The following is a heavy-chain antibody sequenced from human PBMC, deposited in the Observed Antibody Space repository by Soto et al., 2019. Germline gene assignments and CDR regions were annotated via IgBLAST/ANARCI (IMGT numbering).Heavy chain of an antibody. V-gene: IGHV3-23*01. CDR3: AKLARIVVVPAAMFDY. CDR2: ISGSGGST. Sequence: GGSLRLSCAASGFTFSSYAMSWVRQAPGKGLEWVSAISGSGGSTYYADSVKGRFTISRDNSKNTLYLQMNSLRAEDTAVYYCAKLARIVVVPAAMFDYWGQGTLVTVSS. D-gene: IGHD2-2*01. J-gene: IGHJ4*02. CDR1: GFTFSSYA.